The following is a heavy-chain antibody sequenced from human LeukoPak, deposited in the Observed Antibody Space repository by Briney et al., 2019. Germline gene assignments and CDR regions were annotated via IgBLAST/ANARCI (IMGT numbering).Heavy chain of an antibody. V-gene: IGHV3-21*01. D-gene: IGHD6-6*01. CDR2: IGSGSTHI. J-gene: IGHJ6*03. CDR1: GFTFSSYS. Sequence: GGSLRLSCAASGFTFSSYSMNWLRQAPGKGLEWVSSIGSGSTHIYYADSVKGRFTISRDNAKNSLYLQMNSLRVEDTAVYYCARGLLAARRVGQRYYYYYMDVWGKGTTVTVSS. CDR3: ARGLLAARRVGQRYYYYYMDV.